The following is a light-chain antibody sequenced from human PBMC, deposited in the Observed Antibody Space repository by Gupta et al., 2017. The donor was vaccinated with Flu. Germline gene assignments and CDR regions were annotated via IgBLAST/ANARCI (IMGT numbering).Light chain of an antibody. Sequence: ISCSGSTSNIGEKYVYWYQQFPGKAPKPLIYKNSVRPSRIPDRFSGSKSGTSDTLAINGLQTGDEAEYYCGTWDDRLNLGIFGGGTKLPVL. CDR2: KNS. CDR1: TSNIGEKY. V-gene: IGLV1-51*02. J-gene: IGLJ2*01. CDR3: GTWDDRLNLGI.